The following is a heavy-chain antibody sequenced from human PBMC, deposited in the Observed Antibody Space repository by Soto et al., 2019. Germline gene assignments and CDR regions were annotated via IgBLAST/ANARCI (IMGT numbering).Heavy chain of an antibody. CDR3: ARAEYSSSWSDY. CDR2: INGNGVST. CDR1: GFTFSSYA. Sequence: GGSLRLSCAASGFTFSSYAMSWVRQAPGKGLVWVSRINGNGVSTCYADSVKGRFTISRDNAKNTLYLQMDSLRAEDTAVYYCARAEYSSSWSDYWGQGTLVAVSS. V-gene: IGHV3-23*01. D-gene: IGHD6-13*01. J-gene: IGHJ4*02.